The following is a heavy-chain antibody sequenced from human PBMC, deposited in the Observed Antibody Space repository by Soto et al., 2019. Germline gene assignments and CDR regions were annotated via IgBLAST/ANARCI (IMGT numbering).Heavy chain of an antibody. CDR2: IKQDGSEQ. V-gene: IGHV3-7*03. CDR1: GFTFSTFW. J-gene: IGHJ4*02. Sequence: EVQLVESGGGLVQPGGSLRLSCAASGFTFSTFWMSWVRQVPGKGLEWVANIKQDGSEQYYVDSVKGRFTISRDNAENSLFLQMNTLRAEDTAVYYCARGYHYSSDYFDYWGQGTLVTVSS. CDR3: ARGYHYSSDYFDY. D-gene: IGHD6-13*01.